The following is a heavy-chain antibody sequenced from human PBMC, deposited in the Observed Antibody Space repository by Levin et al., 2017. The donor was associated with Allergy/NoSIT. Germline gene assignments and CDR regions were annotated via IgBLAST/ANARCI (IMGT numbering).Heavy chain of an antibody. CDR1: GDSMSSYY. CDR2: IYYSGST. J-gene: IGHJ4*02. D-gene: IGHD2-2*02. Sequence: SEPLSLTCTVSGDSMSSYYWSWIRQPPGKGLEWIGYIYYSGSTNYNPSLKSRVTMSVDTSKNHFSLKLSSVTAADTAMYYCARQYCSSISCYIDNWGQGTQVTVSS. V-gene: IGHV4-59*08. CDR3: ARQYCSSISCYIDN.